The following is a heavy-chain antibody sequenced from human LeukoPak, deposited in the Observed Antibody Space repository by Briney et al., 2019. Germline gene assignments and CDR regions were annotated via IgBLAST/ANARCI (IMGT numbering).Heavy chain of an antibody. CDR1: GHRDPRNRAS. Sequence: SQTLSLTYAISGHRDPRNRASCTSITQSPSRGLEWRGRTYDRSKWYNDYAVSLKSRISINPDTSKNQFSLQLTSVTPEDTAVYYCSRSDGGSDFDYWGQGTLVTVSS. CDR3: SRSDGGSDFDY. J-gene: IGHJ4*02. CDR2: TYDRSKWYN. D-gene: IGHD5-24*01. V-gene: IGHV6-1*01.